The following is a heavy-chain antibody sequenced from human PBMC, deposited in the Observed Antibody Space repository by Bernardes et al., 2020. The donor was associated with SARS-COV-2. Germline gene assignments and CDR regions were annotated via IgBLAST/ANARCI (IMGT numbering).Heavy chain of an antibody. V-gene: IGHV3-33*01. CDR2: IWYDGRNK. CDR1: GFTFRNYG. Sequence: GGSLRLSCAASGFTFRNYGMHWVRQAPGQGLEWVAVIWYDGRNKYYADSVKGRFTISRDNSKNTLYLQMNSLRAEDTAVYYCARDESGIGALDPWGQGTLVTGSS. D-gene: IGHD1-26*01. CDR3: ARDESGIGALDP. J-gene: IGHJ5*02.